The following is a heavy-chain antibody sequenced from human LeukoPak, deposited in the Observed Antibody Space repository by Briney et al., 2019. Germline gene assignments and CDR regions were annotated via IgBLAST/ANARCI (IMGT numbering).Heavy chain of an antibody. J-gene: IGHJ3*02. Sequence: GGSLRLSCTTSGFTFSSYAMSWVRQAPGKGLEWVANIKQDGSEKYSVDSVKGRFTISRDNAKNSLYLQMNSLRAEDTAVYYCARNSMITFGGVIVRSAFDIWGQGTMVTVSS. CDR3: ARNSMITFGGVIVRSAFDI. CDR2: IKQDGSEK. D-gene: IGHD3-16*02. V-gene: IGHV3-7*01. CDR1: GFTFSSYA.